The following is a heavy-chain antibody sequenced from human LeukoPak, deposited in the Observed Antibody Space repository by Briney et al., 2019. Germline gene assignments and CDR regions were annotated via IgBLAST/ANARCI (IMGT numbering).Heavy chain of an antibody. Sequence: ASVKVSCKVSGYTFNNYGLSWVRQAPGQGLERMGWINPNDGNTDYAQKFQGRVSMTTDTSTSTAYMELWSLTSDDTAVYFCARDRLSLVTTIIFDYWGQGTLVTVSS. V-gene: IGHV1-18*01. D-gene: IGHD5-12*01. CDR2: INPNDGNT. J-gene: IGHJ4*02. CDR1: GYTFNNYG. CDR3: ARDRLSLVTTIIFDY.